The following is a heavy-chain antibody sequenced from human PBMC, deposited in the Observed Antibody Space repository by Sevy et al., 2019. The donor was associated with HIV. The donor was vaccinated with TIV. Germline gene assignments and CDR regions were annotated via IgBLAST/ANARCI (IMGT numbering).Heavy chain of an antibody. CDR1: GFTFSSYA. V-gene: IGHV3-30-3*01. D-gene: IGHD6-13*01. J-gene: IGHJ6*02. CDR3: ARADSSSWYRDDYYYGMDV. CDR2: ISYDGSNK. Sequence: GGSLRLSCAASGFTFSSYAMHWVRQAPGKGLEWVAVISYDGSNKYYTDSVKGRFTISRDNSKNTLYLQMNSLRAEDXXXYYCARADSSSWYRDDYYYGMDVWGQGTTVTVSS.